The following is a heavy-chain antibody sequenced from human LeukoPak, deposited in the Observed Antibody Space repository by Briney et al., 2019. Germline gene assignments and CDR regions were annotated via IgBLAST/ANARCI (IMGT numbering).Heavy chain of an antibody. CDR2: INWNGGST. D-gene: IGHD2-8*01. CDR1: GFTFDDYG. V-gene: IGHV3-20*04. J-gene: IGHJ6*03. CDR3: AREDSTNGVCPPDYYMDV. Sequence: GWSLRLSCAASGFTFDDYGMSWVRQAPGKGLEWVAGINWNGGSTGYADSVKGRFTISRDNAKNSLYLQMNSLRAEDTALYYCAREDSTNGVCPPDYYMDVWGKGTTVTVSS.